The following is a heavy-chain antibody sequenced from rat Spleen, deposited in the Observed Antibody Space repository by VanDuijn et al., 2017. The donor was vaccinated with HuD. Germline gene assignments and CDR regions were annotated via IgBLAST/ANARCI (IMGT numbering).Heavy chain of an antibody. CDR1: GFSLTINS. CDR2: IWGDGST. J-gene: IGHJ2*01. Sequence: QVQLKESGPGLVQPSQTLSLTCTVSGFSLTINSLHWIRVRQPPGKGLEWMGGIWGDGSTGYNSALKSRLSISRDTSKSQVFLKMNSLQTDDTAIYFCTRGLGDFWGQGVMVTVSS. CDR3: TRGLGDF. V-gene: IGHV2-1*01. D-gene: IGHD5-1*01.